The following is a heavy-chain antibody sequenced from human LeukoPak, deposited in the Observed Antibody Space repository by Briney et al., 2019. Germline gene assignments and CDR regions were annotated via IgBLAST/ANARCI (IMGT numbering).Heavy chain of an antibody. D-gene: IGHD2-21*02. V-gene: IGHV3-30*02. Sequence: GGSLRLSCAASGFTFSSYGMHWVRQAPGKGLEWVAFIRYDASNKYYADSVKGRFTISRDNSKNTLYLQMNSLRAEDTAVYYCAKDRTDCGGDCWPTFGAVDYWGQGTLDTVSS. CDR1: GFTFSSYG. CDR3: AKDRTDCGGDCWPTFGAVDY. CDR2: IRYDASNK. J-gene: IGHJ4*02.